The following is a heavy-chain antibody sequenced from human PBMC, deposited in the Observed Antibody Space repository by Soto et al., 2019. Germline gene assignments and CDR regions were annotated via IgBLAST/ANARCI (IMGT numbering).Heavy chain of an antibody. CDR1: GDTFNFYS. CDR2: VNPILSMS. J-gene: IGHJ4*02. D-gene: IGHD3-10*01. Sequence: QVQLVQSGAEVKRPGSSVKVSCKASGDTFNFYSINWVRQAPGLGLEWMGRVNPILSMSNYAQRFQGRVTLTADKSTSTAYMDLRVLRAEDTAIYYCATSYGSGYRAFDFWGQGALVTVSS. V-gene: IGHV1-69*04. CDR3: ATSYGSGYRAFDF.